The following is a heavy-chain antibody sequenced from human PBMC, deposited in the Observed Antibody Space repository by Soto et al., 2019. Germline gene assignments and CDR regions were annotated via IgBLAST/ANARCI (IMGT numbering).Heavy chain of an antibody. Sequence: SVKVSCKASGVTFSSYAFSWVRQAPGQGLEWMGGIIPIFGTINYAQRFQGRVAITADESTSTAYMELSRLRSEDTAVYYCARGRVYCSGGSCYSLDYWGQGTLVTVSS. D-gene: IGHD2-15*01. CDR1: GVTFSSYA. CDR3: ARGRVYCSGGSCYSLDY. CDR2: IIPIFGTI. J-gene: IGHJ4*02. V-gene: IGHV1-69*13.